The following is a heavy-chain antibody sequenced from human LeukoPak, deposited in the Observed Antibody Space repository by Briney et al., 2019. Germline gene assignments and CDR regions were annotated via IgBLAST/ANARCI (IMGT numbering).Heavy chain of an antibody. V-gene: IGHV3-7*01. CDR1: GFTFSRIW. J-gene: IGHJ5*02. CDR2: INEDGSEA. Sequence: PGGSMRLSCAASGFTFSRIWMSWVRQAPDKGLEWVANINEDGSEAYYVDSVKGRFTISRDNPKNSVSLQMNSLRDEDTALYDCARREWLRHERTGYYAFDAWGQGTLVTVSS. D-gene: IGHD1-26*01. CDR3: ARREWLRHERTGYYAFDA.